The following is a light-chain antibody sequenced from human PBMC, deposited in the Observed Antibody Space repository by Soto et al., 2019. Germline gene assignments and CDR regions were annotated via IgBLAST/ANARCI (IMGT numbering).Light chain of an antibody. J-gene: IGLJ3*02. V-gene: IGLV2-11*01. Sequence: QSALTQPRSVSGSPGQSVTISCTGPSSDVGGYNYVSWYQQHPGKAPKFIIYNVSQRPSGVPDRFSGSKSGNTASLTISGLQAEDEADYYCCSYAGSYPSWVFGGGTQLTVL. CDR3: CSYAGSYPSWV. CDR1: SSDVGGYNY. CDR2: NVS.